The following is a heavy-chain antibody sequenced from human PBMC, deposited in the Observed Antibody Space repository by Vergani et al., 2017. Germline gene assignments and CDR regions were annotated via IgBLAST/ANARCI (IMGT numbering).Heavy chain of an antibody. V-gene: IGHV3-48*01. J-gene: IGHJ3*02. Sequence: EVQLVESGGGLVQPGGSLRLSCAASGFTFSSYSMNWVRQAPGKGLEWVSYISSSSSTRYYADSVKGRFTISRDNAKNSLYLQMNSLRAEDTAVYYCARDRGSYYRGAAFDIWGQGTMVTVSS. CDR3: ARDRGSYYRGAAFDI. CDR2: ISSSSSTR. CDR1: GFTFSSYS. D-gene: IGHD1-26*01.